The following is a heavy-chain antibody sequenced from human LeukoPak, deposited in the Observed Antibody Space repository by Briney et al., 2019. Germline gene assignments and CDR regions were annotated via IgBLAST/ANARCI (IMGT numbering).Heavy chain of an antibody. J-gene: IGHJ1*01. Sequence: GGSLRLSCAASGFTFSSYWMSWVRQAPGKGLEWVANIKQDGSEKYYVDSVKGRFTISRDNAKNSLYLQMNSLRAEDTAVYYCASLPPPLGYCSSTSCYNAEYFQHWGQGTLVTVSS. CDR3: ASLPPPLGYCSSTSCYNAEYFQH. V-gene: IGHV3-7*01. CDR2: IKQDGSEK. D-gene: IGHD2-2*01. CDR1: GFTFSSYW.